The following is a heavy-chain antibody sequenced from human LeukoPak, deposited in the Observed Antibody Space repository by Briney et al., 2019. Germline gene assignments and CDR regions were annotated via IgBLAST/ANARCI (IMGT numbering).Heavy chain of an antibody. D-gene: IGHD6-19*01. CDR3: AAAGYSSGWYNIDY. CDR2: ISGSGGST. Sequence: GGSLRLSCAASGFTFSSYAMSWVRQAPGKGLEWVSAISGSGGSTYYADSVKGRFTISRDNSKNTLYLQMNSLRAEDTAVYYCAAAGYSSGWYNIDYWGQGTLVTVSS. V-gene: IGHV3-23*01. CDR1: GFTFSSYA. J-gene: IGHJ4*02.